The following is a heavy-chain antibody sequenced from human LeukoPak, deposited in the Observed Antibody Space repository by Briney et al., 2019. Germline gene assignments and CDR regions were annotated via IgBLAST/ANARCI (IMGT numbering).Heavy chain of an antibody. Sequence: ASVKVSCKVSGYTLTELSMHWVRQAPGKGLEWMGGFDPEDGETIYAQKFQGRVTITADKSTSTAYMELSGLRSEDTAVYYCARSIAVAYFQHWGQGTLVTVSS. CDR3: ARSIAVAYFQH. V-gene: IGHV1-24*01. CDR1: GYTLTELS. D-gene: IGHD6-19*01. CDR2: FDPEDGET. J-gene: IGHJ1*01.